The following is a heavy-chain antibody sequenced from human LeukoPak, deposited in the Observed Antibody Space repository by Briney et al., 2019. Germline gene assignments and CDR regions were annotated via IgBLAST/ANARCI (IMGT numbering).Heavy chain of an antibody. J-gene: IGHJ3*01. CDR2: IYPGDSHT. Sequence: GGSLKISCKGSGYSFTTYWIGWGRQLPGKGLEWVGVIYPGDSHTRYSPSFQGKVTISADRSISTAYLQWSSLKASDTAKYYCARLDSSGYYASVDNDAFDFWGQGTMVTVSS. V-gene: IGHV5-51*01. CDR1: GYSFTTYW. D-gene: IGHD6-19*01. CDR3: ARLDSSGYYASVDNDAFDF.